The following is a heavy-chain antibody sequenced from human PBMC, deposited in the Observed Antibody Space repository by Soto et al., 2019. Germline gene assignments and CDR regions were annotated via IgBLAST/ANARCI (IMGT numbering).Heavy chain of an antibody. Sequence: QVQLQQWGAGLLKPSENLSLTCAVYGGSFSGYYWSWIRQPPGKGLEWIGEINHSGSTNYNPSLKSRVTISVDTFKNQFSLKLSSVTAADTAVYYCARSEYYYGSGSYYRGRGWFDPWGQGTLVTVSS. CDR3: ARSEYYYGSGSYYRGRGWFDP. J-gene: IGHJ5*02. CDR1: GGSFSGYY. D-gene: IGHD3-10*01. V-gene: IGHV4-34*01. CDR2: INHSGST.